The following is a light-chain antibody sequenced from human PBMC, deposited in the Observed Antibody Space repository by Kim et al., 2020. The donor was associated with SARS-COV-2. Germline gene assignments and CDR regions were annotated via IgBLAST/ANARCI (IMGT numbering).Light chain of an antibody. J-gene: IGLJ1*01. CDR2: DNT. Sequence: GVTIAGTGSRSNIGAGFDVHWYQQLPGTAPKPLSYDNTNRPSGVPDRLSGSKSGISASLAITGLQAEDEADYYCQSYDSSLSDYVFGTGTKVTVL. CDR1: RSNIGAGFD. V-gene: IGLV1-40*01. CDR3: QSYDSSLSDYV.